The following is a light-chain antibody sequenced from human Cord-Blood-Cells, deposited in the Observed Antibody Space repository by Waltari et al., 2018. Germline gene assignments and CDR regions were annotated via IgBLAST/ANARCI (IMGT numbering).Light chain of an antibody. Sequence: QSALTQPASVSGSPGQSITISCTGTSSDVGGYNYVSWYQQHPGKAPKLMSYEVSKRPSGVSNRFSGSKSGNTASLTISGRQAEDEADYYCSSYTSSSTYVFGTGTKVTVL. V-gene: IGLV2-14*01. CDR3: SSYTSSSTYV. CDR1: SSDVGGYNY. J-gene: IGLJ1*01. CDR2: EVS.